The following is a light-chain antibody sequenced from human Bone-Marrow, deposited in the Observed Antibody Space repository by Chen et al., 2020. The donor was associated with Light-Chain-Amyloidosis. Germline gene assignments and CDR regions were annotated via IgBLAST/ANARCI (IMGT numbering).Light chain of an antibody. J-gene: IGKJ4*01. CDR3: QQYCTSPLT. CDR1: QTLSSNY. V-gene: IGKV3-20*01. Sequence: EIVLTQSPGTLSLSPGEGANLSCRASQTLSSNYLTWYQQKFGQAPRLLIYGSSSRATGIPDRFTGSGSGTDFTLTINRLEPEDFAMYYCQQYCTSPLTFGGGTKVEIK. CDR2: GSS.